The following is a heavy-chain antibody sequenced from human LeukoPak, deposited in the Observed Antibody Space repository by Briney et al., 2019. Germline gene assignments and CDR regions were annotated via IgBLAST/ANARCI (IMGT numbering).Heavy chain of an antibody. CDR2: INGGNGDT. CDR3: ARGPLVVSGADAFDI. V-gene: IGHV1-3*01. Sequence: ASVKVSCRASGYTFAKYAIHWVRQAPGQRLEWMGWINGGNGDTRYSQKFQGGVTITRDTSASTAYMELSSLRSDDTAVYYCARGPLVVSGADAFDIWGQGTMVTVSS. J-gene: IGHJ3*02. CDR1: GYTFAKYA. D-gene: IGHD3-3*01.